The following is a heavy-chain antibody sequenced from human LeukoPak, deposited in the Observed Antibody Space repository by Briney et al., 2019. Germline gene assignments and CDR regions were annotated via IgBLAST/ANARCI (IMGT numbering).Heavy chain of an antibody. CDR2: INQDGSEQ. J-gene: IGHJ4*02. CDR1: GFSCNTCW. Sequence: GESLRLSCAVSGFSCNTCWMSWVRQSPGKGLEWVANINQDGSEQHYVDSVKGRFTISTDNAKKSLYLQMNSLRAEDTAVYYCAREYRGSSDFDYWGQGTLVTVSS. V-gene: IGHV3-7*04. CDR3: AREYRGSSDFDY. D-gene: IGHD1-26*01.